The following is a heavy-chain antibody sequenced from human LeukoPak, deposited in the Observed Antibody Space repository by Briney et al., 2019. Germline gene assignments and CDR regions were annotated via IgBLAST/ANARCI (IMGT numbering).Heavy chain of an antibody. CDR2: ISSSSSTI. V-gene: IGHV3-48*01. J-gene: IGHJ4*02. CDR3: ARGRIAAAGLLFDY. Sequence: GGSLRLSCAASGFTFSSYSMNWVRQAPGKGLEWVSYISSSSSTIYYADSVKGRFTISRDNAKNSLYLQMNSLRAEDTAVYYCARGRIAAAGLLFDYWGQGTLVTVSS. D-gene: IGHD6-13*01. CDR1: GFTFSSYS.